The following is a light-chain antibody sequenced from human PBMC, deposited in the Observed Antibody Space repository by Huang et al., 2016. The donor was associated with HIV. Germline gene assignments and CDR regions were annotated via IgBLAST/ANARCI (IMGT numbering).Light chain of an antibody. CDR1: QKVRFR. CDR3: QQYNDRPLLFT. J-gene: IGKJ3*01. V-gene: IGKV3-15*01. Sequence: EIVMTQSPATLSVSPGEGVTLSCRASQKVRFRLAWYQQKHGQAPRLLIYDASTRATGVPARFSGSGSGTEFTLTISSLQSEDFAVYYCQQYNDRPLLFTFGPGTKVDIK. CDR2: DAS.